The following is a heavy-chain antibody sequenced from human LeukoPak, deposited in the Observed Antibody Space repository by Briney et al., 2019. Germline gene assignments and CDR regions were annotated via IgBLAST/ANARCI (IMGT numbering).Heavy chain of an antibody. CDR1: GYTFTNYW. J-gene: IGHJ5*02. D-gene: IGHD3-16*01. V-gene: IGHV5-51*01. CDR3: ASDAHIITFGGAPTPNT. CDR2: IYPDDSDT. Sequence: GESLKISCDGSGYTFTNYWIGWVRQMPRKGLEWMGIIYPDDSDTRYSPSFQGQVTIPADKSISTAYLQWSSLKASDTAMYYCASDAHIITFGGAPTPNTWGQGTLVTVSS.